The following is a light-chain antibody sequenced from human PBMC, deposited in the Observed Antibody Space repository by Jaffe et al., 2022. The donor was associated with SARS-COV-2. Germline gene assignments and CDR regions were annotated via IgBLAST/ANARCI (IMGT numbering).Light chain of an antibody. Sequence: EIVLTQSPGTLSLSPGERASFSCRASQSVSSYLAWYQQKPGQTPRLLIYDASTRATGIPDRFSGSGSGTDFTLTISRLEPEDFAVYYCQQYGSSPTFGQGTKLEIK. CDR3: QQYGSSPT. CDR2: DAS. V-gene: IGKV3-20*01. J-gene: IGKJ2*01. CDR1: QSVSSY.